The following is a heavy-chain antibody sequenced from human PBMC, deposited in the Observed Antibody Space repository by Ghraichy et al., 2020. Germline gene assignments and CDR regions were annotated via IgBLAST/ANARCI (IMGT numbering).Heavy chain of an antibody. CDR2: INHSGST. V-gene: IGHV4-34*01. J-gene: IGHJ4*02. Sequence: SETLSLTCAVDGGSFSGYYWSWIRQPPGKGLEWIGEINHSGSTNYNPSHKSRVTISVDTSKNQFSLNLSSVTAADTAVYYCARGLVDTAMVPLVSFDYWGQGTLVTVSS. CDR3: ARGLVDTAMVPLVSFDY. D-gene: IGHD5-18*01. CDR1: GGSFSGYY.